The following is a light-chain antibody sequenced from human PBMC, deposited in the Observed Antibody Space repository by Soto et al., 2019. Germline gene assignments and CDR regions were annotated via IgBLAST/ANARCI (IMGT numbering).Light chain of an antibody. V-gene: IGKV1-5*03. Sequence: DIQMTQSPSTLSASVGDRVTITCRASQSIGNWLAWYQQTPGKAPKLLIYKASSLQSGVPSMFSGSGFGTEFTLTISSLQPADIATYYCQQYNTYRTFGQGTKVEI. J-gene: IGKJ1*01. CDR3: QQYNTYRT. CDR1: QSIGNW. CDR2: KAS.